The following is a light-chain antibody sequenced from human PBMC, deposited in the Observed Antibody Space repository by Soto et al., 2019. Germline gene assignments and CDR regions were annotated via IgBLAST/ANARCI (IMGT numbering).Light chain of an antibody. J-gene: IGLJ1*01. V-gene: IGLV2-11*01. Sequence: QSALTQPRSVSGSPGQSIPISCTGTSSDVGGHNYVSWYQQYPGKAPKLLLSSVSKRPSGVPDRFSGSKSGNKASLTISGLQAEDEADYYCCSYAGSYTYVFGTGTKV. CDR2: SVS. CDR3: CSYAGSYTYV. CDR1: SSDVGGHNY.